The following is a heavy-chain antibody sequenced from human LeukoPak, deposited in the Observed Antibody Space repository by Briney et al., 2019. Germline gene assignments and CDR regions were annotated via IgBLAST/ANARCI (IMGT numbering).Heavy chain of an antibody. Sequence: GESLKISCKGSGYSFTNYWIAWVRQMPGKGLEWMGITFPGDSDTRYSPSFQGQVTISADKSISTAYLQWSSLKASDTAIYYCARLRYGSGSYIDYGGQGTLVTVSS. J-gene: IGHJ4*02. V-gene: IGHV5-51*01. CDR1: GYSFTNYW. D-gene: IGHD3-10*01. CDR3: ARLRYGSGSYIDY. CDR2: TFPGDSDT.